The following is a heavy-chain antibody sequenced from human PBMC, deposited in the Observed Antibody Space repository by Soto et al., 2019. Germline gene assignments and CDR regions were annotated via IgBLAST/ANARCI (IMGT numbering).Heavy chain of an antibody. CDR3: ARDKITGLFDY. V-gene: IGHV4-59*12. J-gene: IGHJ4*02. D-gene: IGHD2-8*02. Sequence: SETRSLTCSVSGGSISSYYWSQIRQPPGKGLEWIGYIYFSGGTNYNPSLKSRVTISVDTSKNQFSLKLTSVTAADTAVYYCARDKITGLFDYWGQGTLVTVSS. CDR2: IYFSGGT. CDR1: GGSISSYY.